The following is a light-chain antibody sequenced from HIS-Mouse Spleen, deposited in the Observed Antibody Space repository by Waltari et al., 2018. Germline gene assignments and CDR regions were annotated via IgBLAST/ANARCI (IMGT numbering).Light chain of an antibody. Sequence: QSALTQPASVSGSPGQSITISCTGTSSDVGGYNHVSWYQQHPAKAPKRMIYDFSNRPSGVSNRFSGSKSGNTASLTISGLQAEDEADYYCSSYTSSSTLVVFGGGTKLTVL. CDR2: DFS. CDR3: SSYTSSSTLVV. J-gene: IGLJ2*01. CDR1: SSDVGGYNH. V-gene: IGLV2-14*03.